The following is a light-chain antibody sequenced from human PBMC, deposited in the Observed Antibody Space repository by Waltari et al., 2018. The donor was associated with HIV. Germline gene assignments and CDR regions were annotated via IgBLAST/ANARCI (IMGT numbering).Light chain of an antibody. V-gene: IGKV1-39*01. CDR2: AAS. J-gene: IGKJ1*01. Sequence: DIQMTQSPSSLSASVGDRVTITCRASQSVSSYLSWYQQKPRKAPNLLIYAASTLQSGVPSRFSGSGSGTDFTLTISSLQPEDFATYYCQQSDSTPPTFGQGTKVEMK. CDR3: QQSDSTPPT. CDR1: QSVSSY.